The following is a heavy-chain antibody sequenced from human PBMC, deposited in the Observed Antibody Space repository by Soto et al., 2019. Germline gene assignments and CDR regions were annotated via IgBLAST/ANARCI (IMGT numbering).Heavy chain of an antibody. CDR1: GFTFRVYS. D-gene: IGHD6-19*01. CDR3: ARSVEGHFDF. Sequence: EVQLVESGGGLVQPGGSLGLSCSASGFTFRVYSMNWVRQAPGKGLEWVSYNTSDERTIHYADSVKGRFTISRDNAKNSVYLQMTSLRDEDTAVYYCARSVEGHFDFWGQGILVTVSS. CDR2: NTSDERTI. J-gene: IGHJ4*01. V-gene: IGHV3-48*02.